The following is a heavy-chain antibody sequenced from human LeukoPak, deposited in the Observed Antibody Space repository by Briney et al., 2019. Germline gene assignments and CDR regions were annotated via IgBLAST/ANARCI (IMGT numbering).Heavy chain of an antibody. CDR3: ARDAMVRGVLIDY. CDR1: GFNFNDHA. D-gene: IGHD3-10*01. V-gene: IGHV3-21*01. J-gene: IGHJ4*02. Sequence: GSLRLSCAASGFNFNDHAMSWVRQAPGKGLEWVSSISSSSSYIYYADSVKGRFTISRDNAKNSLFLQMSSLRAEDTAVYYCARDAMVRGVLIDYWGQGTLVTVSS. CDR2: ISSSSSYI.